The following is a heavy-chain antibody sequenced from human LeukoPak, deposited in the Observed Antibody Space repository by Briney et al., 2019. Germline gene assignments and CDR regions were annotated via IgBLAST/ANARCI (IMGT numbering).Heavy chain of an antibody. CDR2: IYPGDSDT. D-gene: IGHD6-19*01. J-gene: IGHJ4*02. V-gene: IGHV5-51*01. CDR3: AVGVSYSSGWGIFDY. Sequence: GESLKISCKGSGYDFSGDWIGWVRQMPGKGLELMGIIYPGDSDTRYSPSFQGQVTISADKSISTAYLQWTSLKASDTAMYYCAVGVSYSSGWGIFDYWGQGTLVTVSS. CDR1: GYDFSGDW.